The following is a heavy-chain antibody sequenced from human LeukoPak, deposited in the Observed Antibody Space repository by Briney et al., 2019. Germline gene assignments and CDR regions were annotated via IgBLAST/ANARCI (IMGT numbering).Heavy chain of an antibody. V-gene: IGHV3-48*01. J-gene: IGHJ3*02. CDR1: GFTFSSYS. CDR3: ARAGGPYDAFDI. D-gene: IGHD2-15*01. CDR2: ISSSSSTI. Sequence: XXSLRLSCAAXGFTFSSYSMNWVRQAPGKGLEWVSYISSSSSTIYYADSVKGRFTISRDNAKNSLYLQMNSLRAEDTAVYYCARAGGPYDAFDIWGQGTMVTVSS.